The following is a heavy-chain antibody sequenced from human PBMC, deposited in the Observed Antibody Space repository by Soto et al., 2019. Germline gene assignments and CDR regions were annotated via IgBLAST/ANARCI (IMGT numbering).Heavy chain of an antibody. D-gene: IGHD2-2*02. CDR2: IYSRGST. CDR1: GGSVSRDTHY. J-gene: IGHJ6*02. CDR3: ARFVRSCSGTTCYTREDG. Sequence: SETLSLTFTASGGSVSRDTHYWSWIRQPPGKRLEWLGFIYSRGSTNSNPSLKSRVTMSVATSKHQISLKLRSAIVADPAVSPCARFVRSCSGTTCYTREDGWGQVTTITVAS. V-gene: IGHV4-61*01.